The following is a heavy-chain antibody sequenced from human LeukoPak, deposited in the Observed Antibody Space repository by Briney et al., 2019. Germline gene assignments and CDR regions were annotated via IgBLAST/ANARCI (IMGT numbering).Heavy chain of an antibody. CDR1: GFTFSNAW. CDR3: TTARDSTGAYFDY. V-gene: IGHV3-15*01. D-gene: IGHD3-22*01. J-gene: IGHJ4*02. CDR2: IKSKTDGGTT. Sequence: GGSLRLSCAASGFTFSNAWMSWVRQAPGKGLEWFGRIKSKTDGGTTDYAAPVKGRFTISRDDSKNTLYLQMNSLKTEDTAVYYCTTARDSTGAYFDYWGQGTLVTVSS.